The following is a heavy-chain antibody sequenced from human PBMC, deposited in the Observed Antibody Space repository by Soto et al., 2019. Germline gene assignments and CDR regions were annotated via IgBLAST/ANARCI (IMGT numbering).Heavy chain of an antibody. CDR2: ITGSGGST. J-gene: IGHJ4*02. CDR3: AKAYSTGWSEGFFDY. Sequence: GGSLRLSCAASGFTFSSYAMSWVRQSPGRGLTWVSVITGSGGSTYYADSVKGRFTISRDNSKNTLYLQMNSLRDEDTAVYYCAKAYSTGWSEGFFDYWGQGALVTVSS. CDR1: GFTFSSYA. D-gene: IGHD6-19*01. V-gene: IGHV3-23*01.